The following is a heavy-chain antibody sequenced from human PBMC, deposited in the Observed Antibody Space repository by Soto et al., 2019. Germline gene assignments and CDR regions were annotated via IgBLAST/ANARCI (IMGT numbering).Heavy chain of an antibody. CDR1: GYTFTSYG. V-gene: IGHV1-18*01. CDR2: ISGYNGNT. D-gene: IGHD2-2*01. CDR3: ARDRRVIVVVPAAPLYYYYGMDV. J-gene: IGHJ6*02. Sequence: GASVKVSCKASGYTFTSYGISWVRQAPGQGLEWMGWISGYNGNTNYAQKLQGRVTMTTDTSTSTAYMELRSLRSDDTAVYYCARDRRVIVVVPAAPLYYYYGMDVWGQGTTVTVSS.